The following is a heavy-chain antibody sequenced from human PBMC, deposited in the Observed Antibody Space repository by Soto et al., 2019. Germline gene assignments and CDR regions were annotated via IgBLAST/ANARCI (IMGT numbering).Heavy chain of an antibody. V-gene: IGHV4-39*01. J-gene: IGHJ4*02. CDR2: IYYSGST. CDR1: GGSVSSTSYY. Sequence: SPTLSLTCTVSGGSVSSTSYYWGWIRQPPGKGLEWIGSIYYSGSTYYNPSLKSRVTISVDTSKNQFSLKLSSVTAADTAVYYCARIVGIRNSIGQRYYFDYWGQGTLVTVSS. D-gene: IGHD6-19*01. CDR3: ARIVGIRNSIGQRYYFDY.